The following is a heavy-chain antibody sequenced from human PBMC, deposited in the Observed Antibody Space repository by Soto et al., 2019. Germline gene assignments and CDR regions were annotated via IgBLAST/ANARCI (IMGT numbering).Heavy chain of an antibody. CDR3: ARRPTTGYYYYYYYMDV. Sequence: ASVKVSCKASEYTFTSYDINWVRQATGQGLEWMGWMNPNSGNTGYAQKFQGRVTMTRNTSMSTAYMELSSLRSEDTAVYYCARRPTTGYYYYYYYMDVWGKGTTVTVSS. V-gene: IGHV1-8*01. CDR2: MNPNSGNT. J-gene: IGHJ6*03. CDR1: EYTFTSYD. D-gene: IGHD5-12*01.